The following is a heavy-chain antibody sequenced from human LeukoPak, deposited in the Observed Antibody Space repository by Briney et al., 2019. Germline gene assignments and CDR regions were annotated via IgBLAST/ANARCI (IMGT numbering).Heavy chain of an antibody. V-gene: IGHV3-11*01. CDR1: GFTFSDHY. J-gene: IGHJ4*02. CDR3: TRDPDKSSKVDY. D-gene: IGHD3-9*01. Sequence: PGGSLRLSCAASGFTFSDHYMSWIRQAPGKGLEWVSYIDSSGRALYYAESVKGRLTISRDNARNSVYLQMNSLTVEDTAVYFCTRDPDKSSKVDYWGQGVVVTVSS. CDR2: IDSSGRAL.